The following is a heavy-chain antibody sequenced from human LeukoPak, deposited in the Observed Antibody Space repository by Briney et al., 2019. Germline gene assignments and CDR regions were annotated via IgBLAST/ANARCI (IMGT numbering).Heavy chain of an antibody. V-gene: IGHV4-4*07. CDR3: ARGSGYINFDY. CDR1: GGSVTTYY. Sequence: SETLSLTCTVSGGSVTTYYWSWIRQPAGKGREWIGRIYASGTINYNPSLKSRVSISMDTSKNPFSLKLTSVTAADTAVYYCARGSGYINFDYWGQGTLVTVSS. CDR2: IYASGTI. D-gene: IGHD6-25*01. J-gene: IGHJ4*02.